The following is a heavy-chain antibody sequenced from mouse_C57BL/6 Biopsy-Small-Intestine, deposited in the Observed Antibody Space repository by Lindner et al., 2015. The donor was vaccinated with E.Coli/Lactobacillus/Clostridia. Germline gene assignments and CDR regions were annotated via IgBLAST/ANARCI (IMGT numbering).Heavy chain of an antibody. CDR3: ARSQYYFDY. CDR1: GYSFTGYY. Sequence: VQLQESGPELVKPGASVKISCKASGYSFTGYYMHWVKQSPEESLEWIGEINPSTGGTTYNQKFKAKATLTVDKSSNTAYMQLKSLTSEDSAVYYCARSQYYFDYWGQGTTLAVSS. D-gene: IGHD3-1*01. V-gene: IGHV1-42*01. CDR2: INPSTGGT. J-gene: IGHJ2*01.